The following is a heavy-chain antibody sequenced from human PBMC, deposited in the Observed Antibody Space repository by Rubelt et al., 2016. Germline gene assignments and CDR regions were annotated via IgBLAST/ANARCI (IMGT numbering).Heavy chain of an antibody. V-gene: IGHV3-30*02. CDR3: VKGRSDSSYRWFDR. CDR1: GFTFSTHG. J-gene: IGHJ5*02. Sequence: VQLVESGGGLVQPGGSLILSCAASGFTFSTHGMHWVRQAHGKGLERVASIRYAGSNKYYADSVKGRFTITSAIFTKTLYLQMKNLRGEDTAVYYCVKGRSDSSYRWFDRWGQGTLVTVSS. D-gene: IGHD3/OR15-3a*01. CDR2: IRYAGSNK.